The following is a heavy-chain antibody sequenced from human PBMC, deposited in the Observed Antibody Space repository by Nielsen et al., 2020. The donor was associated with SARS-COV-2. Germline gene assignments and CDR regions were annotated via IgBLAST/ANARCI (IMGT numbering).Heavy chain of an antibody. Sequence: GGSLRLSCAASGFTLSSHVMHWVRQAPGKGLEWMAVISYDGRSEHYADAVKGRFTISRDNSKYTMYLQMNRLRPEDTAVYYCARDRWSSGRDDLQYWGLGTLVTVSS. V-gene: IGHV3-30*04. D-gene: IGHD6-19*01. CDR3: ARDRWSSGRDDLQY. CDR1: GFTLSSHV. J-gene: IGHJ4*02. CDR2: ISYDGRSE.